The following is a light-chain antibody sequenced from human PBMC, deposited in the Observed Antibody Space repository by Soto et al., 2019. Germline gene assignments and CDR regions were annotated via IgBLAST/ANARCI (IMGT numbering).Light chain of an antibody. Sequence: QSVLTQPPSVSAAPGQKVTTSCSGNSSNIGSNDVSWYQQLPGKAPKLLIYENSQRPSGIPDRFSGSKSGTSATLGITGLQTGDEADYYCGTWDSSLIALFGTG. V-gene: IGLV1-51*02. CDR2: ENS. CDR1: SSNIGSND. CDR3: GTWDSSLIAL. J-gene: IGLJ1*01.